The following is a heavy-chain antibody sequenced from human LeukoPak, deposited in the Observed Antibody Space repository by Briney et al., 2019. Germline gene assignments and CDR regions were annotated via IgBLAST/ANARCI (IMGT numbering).Heavy chain of an antibody. CDR3: ARGRSGLAAAGTYDY. CDR2: INPNSGRT. D-gene: IGHD6-13*01. V-gene: IGHV1-8*01. J-gene: IGHJ4*02. Sequence: ASVKVSCKASGYTFTSSDIHWVRQAAGQGLEWMGWINPNSGRTGYAQKFQGRVTMTANNSISTAYMELRSLRFDDTAVYYCARGRSGLAAAGTYDYWGQGTLITVSS. CDR1: GYTFTSSD.